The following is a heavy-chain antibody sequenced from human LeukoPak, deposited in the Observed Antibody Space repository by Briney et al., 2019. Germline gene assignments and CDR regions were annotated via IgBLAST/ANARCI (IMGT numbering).Heavy chain of an antibody. J-gene: IGHJ4*02. V-gene: IGHV3-9*01. CDR1: GFTFDDYA. CDR2: ISWNSGCI. Sequence: GRSLRLSCAASGFTFDDYAMHWVRQAPGKGLEWVSGISWNSGCIGYADSVKGRFTISRDNAKNSLYLQMDSLRAEDTALYYCAKDIRGYSQYYFDYWGQGTLVTVSS. D-gene: IGHD5-18*01. CDR3: AKDIRGYSQYYFDY.